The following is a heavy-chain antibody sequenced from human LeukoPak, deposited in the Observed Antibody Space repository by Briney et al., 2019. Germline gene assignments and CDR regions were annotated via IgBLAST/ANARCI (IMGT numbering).Heavy chain of an antibody. CDR2: IYYSGST. CDR3: ARLVVARYYFDY. CDR1: GGSISSSSYY. V-gene: IGHV4-39*01. Sequence: PSETLSLTCTVSGGSISSSSYYWGWIRRPPGKGLEWIGSIYYSGSTYYNPSLKSRVTISVDTSKNQFSLKLSSVTAADTAVYYCARLVVARYYFDYWGQGALVTVSS. J-gene: IGHJ4*02. D-gene: IGHD3-22*01.